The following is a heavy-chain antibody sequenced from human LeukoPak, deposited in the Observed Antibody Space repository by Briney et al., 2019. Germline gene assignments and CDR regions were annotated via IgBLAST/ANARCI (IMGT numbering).Heavy chain of an antibody. D-gene: IGHD5-24*01. J-gene: IGHJ3*02. CDR3: ARHVTISGPYDASDI. Sequence: SETLSLTCTVSGDSISSYYWSWIRQPPGKGLEWIGYIYYIGGTDYNPSLKSRVTISVDTSKNQFSLKLRSVTAADTAVYYCARHVTISGPYDASDIWGQGTMVTVSP. V-gene: IGHV4-59*08. CDR2: IYYIGGT. CDR1: GDSISSYY.